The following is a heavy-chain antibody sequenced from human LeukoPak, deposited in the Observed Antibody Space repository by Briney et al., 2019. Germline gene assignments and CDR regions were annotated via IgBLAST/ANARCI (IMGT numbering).Heavy chain of an antibody. Sequence: SQTLSLTCTVSGDSSSRGNYYWTWIRQPAGKRLEWIGRIHTSGSTNYNPSLKSQVTISMDTSKNQFSLNLNSVTAADTAVYYCARDRAGDSFDIWGQGTMVTVYS. D-gene: IGHD7-27*01. CDR1: GDSSSRGNYY. V-gene: IGHV4-61*02. CDR2: IHTSGST. J-gene: IGHJ3*02. CDR3: ARDRAGDSFDI.